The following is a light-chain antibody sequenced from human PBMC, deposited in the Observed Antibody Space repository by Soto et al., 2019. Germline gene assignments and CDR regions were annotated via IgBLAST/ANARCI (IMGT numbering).Light chain of an antibody. CDR2: GAS. Sequence: EIVLTQSPGTLSLSLGERATLSCRASQSVSSGYLAWYQQRPGQAPRLLIYGASNRATGIPERFSGSGSGTDFPLTISRLEPEDCAVYYCQQYGSLSWTFGQGTKVQIK. CDR1: QSVSSGY. CDR3: QQYGSLSWT. V-gene: IGKV3-20*01. J-gene: IGKJ1*01.